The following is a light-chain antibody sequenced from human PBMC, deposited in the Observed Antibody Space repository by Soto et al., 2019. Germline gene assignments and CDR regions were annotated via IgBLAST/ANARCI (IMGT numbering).Light chain of an antibody. J-gene: IGKJ2*01. V-gene: IGKV1-39*01. Sequence: DIKMTQSPSSLSASVVDRVTITCRASQYISNYLNWYQQKSGTAPKLLIHTASTLQSGVPSRFSGRGSGPDFTLTISSVQPDDFAIYFCQQSYSTPPTFGQGTTLEIK. CDR1: QYISNY. CDR3: QQSYSTPPT. CDR2: TAS.